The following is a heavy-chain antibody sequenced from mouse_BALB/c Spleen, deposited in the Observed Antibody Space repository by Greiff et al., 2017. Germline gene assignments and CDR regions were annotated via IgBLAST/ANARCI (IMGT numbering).Heavy chain of an antibody. Sequence: EVQRVESGGGLVQPKGSLKLSCAASGFTFNTYAMNWVRQAPGKGLEWVARIRSKSNNYATYYADSVKDRFTISRDDSQSMLYLQMNNLKTEDTAMYYCVRGNYDYFDYWGQGTTLTVSS. CDR2: IRSKSNNYAT. J-gene: IGHJ2*01. D-gene: IGHD2-1*01. CDR1: GFTFNTYA. V-gene: IGHV10-1*02. CDR3: VRGNYDYFDY.